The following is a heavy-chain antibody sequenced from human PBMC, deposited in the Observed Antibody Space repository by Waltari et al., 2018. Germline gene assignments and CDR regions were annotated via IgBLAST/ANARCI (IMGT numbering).Heavy chain of an antibody. CDR1: GFTFVDYS. V-gene: IGHV3-49*04. CDR3: ARDLMYGEHPLFDR. J-gene: IGHJ5*02. Sequence: DVQLAESGGGLVQPGRSLRLSCTTSGFTFVDYSMNWVRRAPGQGLEWGGFIRSKAYGETTDYAASVRGRFTISRDDSKSIAYLQMNSLKTEDTAIYFCARDLMYGEHPLFDRWGQGTLVTVSS. D-gene: IGHD4-17*01. CDR2: IRSKAYGETT.